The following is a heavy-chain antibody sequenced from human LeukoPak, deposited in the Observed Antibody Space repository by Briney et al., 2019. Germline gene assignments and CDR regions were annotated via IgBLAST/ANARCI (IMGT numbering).Heavy chain of an antibody. CDR3: ARDGWSEVGTILREVVSDY. CDR1: GYTFTSYY. CDR2: INPSGGST. Sequence: ASVKVSCKASGYTFTSYYMYWVRQAPGQGLEWMGIINPSGGSTSYAQRFQGRVTMTRDMSTSTLYMELSSLRPEDTAVYYCARDGWSEVGTILREVVSDYWGQGTLVTVSS. D-gene: IGHD5-24*01. V-gene: IGHV1-46*01. J-gene: IGHJ4*02.